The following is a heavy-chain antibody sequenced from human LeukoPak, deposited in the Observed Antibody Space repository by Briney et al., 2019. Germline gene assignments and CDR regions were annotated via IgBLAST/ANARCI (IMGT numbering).Heavy chain of an antibody. CDR3: ARAIYGGNSGFDY. J-gene: IGHJ4*02. V-gene: IGHV4-34*01. Sequence: SETLSLTCAVYGGSLSGYYWSWIRQPPGKGLEWIGEINHSGSTNYNPSLKSRVTISVDTSKNQFSLKLSSVTAADTAVYYCARAIYGGNSGFDYWGQGTLVTVSS. D-gene: IGHD4-23*01. CDR2: INHSGST. CDR1: GGSLSGYY.